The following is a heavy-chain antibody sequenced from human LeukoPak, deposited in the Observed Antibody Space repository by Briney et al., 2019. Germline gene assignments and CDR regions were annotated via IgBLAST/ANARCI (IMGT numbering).Heavy chain of an antibody. CDR1: GFTFSGYW. V-gene: IGHV3-7*01. CDR3: ARGSPPSADAFDI. Sequence: PGGSLRLSCAASGFTFSGYWMSWVRQAPGKGLEWVANITKDGSKKYYVDSVKGRFTISRDNAKNTLYVQMNSLRAEDTAVYYCARGSPPSADAFDIWGQGTMVTVSS. J-gene: IGHJ3*02. CDR2: ITKDGSKK.